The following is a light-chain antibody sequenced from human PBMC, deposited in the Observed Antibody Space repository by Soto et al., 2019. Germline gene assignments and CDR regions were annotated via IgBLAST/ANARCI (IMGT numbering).Light chain of an antibody. J-gene: IGLJ3*02. CDR3: QSYDSSLSGGV. CDR1: SSNIGAGSD. CDR2: GNS. Sequence: QLVLPQPPSVSGAPGQRVTISCTGSSSNIGAGSDVHWHQQLPGTAPKLLIYGNSNRPSGIPDRFTGSKSGTSASLAITGLQAENEAEYYCQSYDSSLSGGVFGGGTKVTVL. V-gene: IGLV1-40*01.